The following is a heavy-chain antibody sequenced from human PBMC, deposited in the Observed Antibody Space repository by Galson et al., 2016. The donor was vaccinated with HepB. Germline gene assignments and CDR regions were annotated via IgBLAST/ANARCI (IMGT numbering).Heavy chain of an antibody. V-gene: IGHV4-31*03. Sequence: TLSLTCTVSGGSISSGGYYWSWIRQHPGKGLEWIGYINYSGRTYYIPSLKSRVTISVDTSKNQFSMKLSSVTAADTAVYYCPGAPWELEELEYYYGMDVWGQGTLVTVSS. CDR2: INYSGRT. D-gene: IGHD1-1*01. J-gene: IGHJ6*02. CDR3: PGAPWELEELEYYYGMDV. CDR1: GGSISSGGYY.